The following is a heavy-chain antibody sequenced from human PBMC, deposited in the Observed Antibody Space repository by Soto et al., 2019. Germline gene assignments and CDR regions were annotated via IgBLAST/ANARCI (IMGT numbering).Heavy chain of an antibody. CDR3: ASGLGHDYGDYVSSSY. J-gene: IGHJ4*02. CDR2: IKGDGSIT. Sequence: EVQLVESGGGLVQPGGFLRLSCAASGFTFSSQWMHWVRQAPGKGLVWVSRIKGDGSITTYADSVKGRFTISRDNAKNTLHLQMNSLRAEDTAVYYCASGLGHDYGDYVSSSYWGQGTLVTVSS. CDR1: GFTFSSQW. V-gene: IGHV3-74*03. D-gene: IGHD4-17*01.